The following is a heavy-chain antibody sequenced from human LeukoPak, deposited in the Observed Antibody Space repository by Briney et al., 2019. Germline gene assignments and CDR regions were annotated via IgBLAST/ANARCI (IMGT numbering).Heavy chain of an antibody. D-gene: IGHD2-2*01. CDR2: INPNSGGT. V-gene: IGHV1-2*02. J-gene: IGHJ4*02. CDR1: GYTFTGYY. CDR3: ARSVQYQLLDFDY. Sequence: ASVKVSCKASGYTFTGYYMHWVRQAPGQGLEWMGWINPNSGGTNYAQKFQGRVTMTRDTSISTAYMELSRLRSEDTAVYYCARSVQYQLLDFDYWGQGTLVTVSS.